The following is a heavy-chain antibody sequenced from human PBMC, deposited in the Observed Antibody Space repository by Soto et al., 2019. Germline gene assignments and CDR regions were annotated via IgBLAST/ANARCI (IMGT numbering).Heavy chain of an antibody. Sequence: QVQLVQSGAEVKKPGSSVKVSCKASGGTFSTYAISWVRQAPGQGLEWMGGIIPIFGTADYAQKFQGRVTITGDESQNTAYMELSSLISEDTAVYYCARDRPRENYGGNYYYHMDVWGQGTTVTVSS. D-gene: IGHD4-17*01. CDR2: IIPIFGTA. J-gene: IGHJ6*02. CDR3: ARDRPRENYGGNYYYHMDV. CDR1: GGTFSTYA. V-gene: IGHV1-69*12.